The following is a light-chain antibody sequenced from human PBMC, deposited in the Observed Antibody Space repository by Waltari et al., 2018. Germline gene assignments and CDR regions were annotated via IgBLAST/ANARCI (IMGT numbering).Light chain of an antibody. CDR1: QSTSSW. CDR2: KAS. Sequence: DIQMTQSPSTLSASVGDRVTITCRASQSTSSWLAWYQQKPGKAPKPLIYKASSLESGVPSRFSGGGSGTDFTLTISSLQPDDFATYYCQQYSSWPQTFGQGTRLEIK. V-gene: IGKV1-5*03. CDR3: QQYSSWPQT. J-gene: IGKJ5*01.